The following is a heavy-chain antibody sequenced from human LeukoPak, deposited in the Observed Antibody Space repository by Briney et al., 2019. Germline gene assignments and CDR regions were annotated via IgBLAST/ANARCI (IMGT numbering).Heavy chain of an antibody. CDR1: GFTFSSYA. J-gene: IGHJ4*02. CDR3: ASVDTAMVHVRY. V-gene: IGHV3-33*08. Sequence: RPGGSLRLSCAASGFTFSSYAMHWVRQAPGKGLEWVAVIWYDGSNKYCADSVKGRFTISRDNSKNTLYLQMNSLRAEDTAVYYCASVDTAMVHVRYWGQGILVTVSS. D-gene: IGHD5-18*01. CDR2: IWYDGSNK.